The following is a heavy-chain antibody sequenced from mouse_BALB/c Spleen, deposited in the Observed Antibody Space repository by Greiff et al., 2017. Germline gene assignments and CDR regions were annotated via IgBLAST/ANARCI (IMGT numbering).Heavy chain of an antibody. CDR3: ARDTTKDYAMDY. V-gene: IGHV3-2*02. Sequence: VQLQQSGPGLVKPSQSLSLTCTVTGYSITSDYAWNWIRQFPGNKLEWMGYISYSGSTSYNPSLKSRISITRDTSKNQFFLQLNSVTTEDTATYYCARDTTKDYAMDYWGQGTSVTVSS. CDR2: ISYSGST. J-gene: IGHJ4*01. D-gene: IGHD1-1*01. CDR1: GYSITSDYA.